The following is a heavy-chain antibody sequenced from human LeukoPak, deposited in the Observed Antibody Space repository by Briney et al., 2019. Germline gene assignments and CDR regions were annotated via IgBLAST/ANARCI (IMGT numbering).Heavy chain of an antibody. V-gene: IGHV3-23*01. CDR2: INVSGGTA. CDR3: AKDPYRVVVATGNYLDP. CDR1: GFTFSSYA. D-gene: IGHD2-15*01. Sequence: GGSLRLSCAASGFTFSSYAMNWVRQAPGKGLEWVSTINVSGGTAYYADSVKGRFSISRDNSKNTLYLQMNSLRVEDTAVYYCAKDPYRVVVATGNYLDPWGQGTLVTVSS. J-gene: IGHJ5*02.